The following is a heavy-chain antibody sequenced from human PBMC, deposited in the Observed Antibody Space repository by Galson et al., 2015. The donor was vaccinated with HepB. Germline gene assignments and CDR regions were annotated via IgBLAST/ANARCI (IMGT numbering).Heavy chain of an antibody. V-gene: IGHV3-33*08. D-gene: IGHD6-19*01. CDR1: GFTFSSYG. J-gene: IGHJ6*03. CDR3: ARDGGEAVAGTSPYYYYYMDV. Sequence: SLRLSCAASGFTFSSYGMHWVRQAPGKGLEWVAVIWYDGSNKYYADSVKGRFTISRDNSKNTLYLQMNSLRAEDTAVYYCARDGGEAVAGTSPYYYYYMDVWGKGTTVTVSS. CDR2: IWYDGSNK.